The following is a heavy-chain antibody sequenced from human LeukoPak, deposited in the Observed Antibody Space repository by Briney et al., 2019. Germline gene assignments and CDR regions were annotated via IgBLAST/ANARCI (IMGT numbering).Heavy chain of an antibody. Sequence: SQTLSLTCTVSGGSISSGDYHWSWVRQPPGKGLEWIGNIYYSGSTYYNPSLKSRVIISVDTSKNQFSLQLNSVTPEDTAVYYCARHLYSSGWYGFDCWGQGTLVTVSS. V-gene: IGHV4-30-4*08. CDR2: IYYSGST. CDR3: ARHLYSSGWYGFDC. D-gene: IGHD6-19*01. J-gene: IGHJ4*02. CDR1: GGSISSGDYH.